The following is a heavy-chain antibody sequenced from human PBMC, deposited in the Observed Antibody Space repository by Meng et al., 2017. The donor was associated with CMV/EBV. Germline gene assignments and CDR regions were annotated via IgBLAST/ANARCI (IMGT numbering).Heavy chain of an antibody. Sequence: GESLKISCAASGFTFSSYSMNWVRQAPGKGLEWVSSISSSSSYIYYAGSVKGRFTISRDNAKNSLYLQMNSLRAEDTAVYYCARVNIVVVPAAIDGSSFSYYGMDVWGQGTTVTVSS. CDR3: ARVNIVVVPAAIDGSSFSYYGMDV. V-gene: IGHV3-21*01. CDR1: GFTFSSYS. J-gene: IGHJ6*02. D-gene: IGHD2-2*01. CDR2: ISSSSSYI.